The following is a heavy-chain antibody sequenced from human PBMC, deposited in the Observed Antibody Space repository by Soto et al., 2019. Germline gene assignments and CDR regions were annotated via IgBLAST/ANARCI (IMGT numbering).Heavy chain of an antibody. V-gene: IGHV1-3*01. CDR2: INSGNGNT. CDR1: GYTFTNYV. J-gene: IGHJ4*02. D-gene: IGHD3-3*01. CDR3: ARGLTLCGVVIGX. Sequence: ASVKVSSKTSGYTFTNYVVDWVRQAPGQGLEWMGWINSGNGNTKYSEKFQGRVTITRDTSASTAYMELNSLTSEDTAVYYCARGLTLCGVVIGXWGQGTMVTVSX.